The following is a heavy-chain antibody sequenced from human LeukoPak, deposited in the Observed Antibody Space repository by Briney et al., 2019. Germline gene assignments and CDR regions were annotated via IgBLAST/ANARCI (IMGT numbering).Heavy chain of an antibody. CDR2: IYYSGST. Sequence: SETLSLTCTVSGGSISSYYWSWIRQPPGKGLEWFGYIYYSGSTNYNPSLKSRVTISVDTSKNQFSLKLSSVTAADTAVYYCARRIAAAGCWFDPWGQGTMVTVSS. D-gene: IGHD6-13*01. J-gene: IGHJ5*02. CDR1: GGSISSYY. CDR3: ARRIAAAGCWFDP. V-gene: IGHV4-59*08.